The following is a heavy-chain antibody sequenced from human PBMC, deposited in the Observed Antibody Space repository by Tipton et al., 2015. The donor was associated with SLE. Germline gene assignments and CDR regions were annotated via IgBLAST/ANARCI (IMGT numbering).Heavy chain of an antibody. CDR1: GGSISSGSYY. Sequence: GLVKPSETLSLTCTVSGGSISSGSYYWSWIRQPAGKGLEWIGYIYYSGSTNYNPSLKSRVTISVDTSKNQFSLKLSSVTAADTAVYYCARGQEGGGSPLDYWGQGTLVTVSS. CDR3: ARGQEGGGSPLDY. D-gene: IGHD1-26*01. J-gene: IGHJ4*02. CDR2: IYYSGST. V-gene: IGHV4-61*10.